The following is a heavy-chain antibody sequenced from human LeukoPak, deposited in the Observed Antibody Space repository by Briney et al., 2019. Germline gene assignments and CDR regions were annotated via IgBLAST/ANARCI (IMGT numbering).Heavy chain of an antibody. J-gene: IGHJ4*02. CDR3: AGGWNDVFDY. D-gene: IGHD1-1*01. CDR2: ISGSGGNT. Sequence: QPGGSLRLSCEASGFTFINYGMSWVRQAPGKGLEWVSGISGSGGNTYYADSVKGRFTISRDDSKNTLYLQMNSLRAEDTAVYYCAGGWNDVFDYWGQGTLVTVSS. CDR1: GFTFINYG. V-gene: IGHV3-23*01.